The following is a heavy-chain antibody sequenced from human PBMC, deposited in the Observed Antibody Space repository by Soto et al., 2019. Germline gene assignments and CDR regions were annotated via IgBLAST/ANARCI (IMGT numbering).Heavy chain of an antibody. J-gene: IGHJ4*02. V-gene: IGHV4-34*01. CDR2: INHSGST. Sequence: PSETLSLTCAVYGGSFSGYYWSWIRQPPGKGLEWIGEINHSGSTNYNPSLKSRVTISVDTSKNQFSLKLSSVTAADTAVYYCASQYYDILTGYPNPPIFDYWGQGTRVTVAS. D-gene: IGHD3-9*01. CDR1: GGSFSGYY. CDR3: ASQYYDILTGYPNPPIFDY.